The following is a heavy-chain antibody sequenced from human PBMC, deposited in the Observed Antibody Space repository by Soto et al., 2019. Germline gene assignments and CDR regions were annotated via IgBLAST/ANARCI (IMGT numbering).Heavy chain of an antibody. CDR1: GGAISDYH. CDR2: IYNGGSA. J-gene: IGHJ6*02. V-gene: IGHV4-59*01. D-gene: IGHD3-3*01. CDR3: GRAAKDFFDFWSGTTHYGIDV. Sequence: SETLSLTCTVSGGAISDYHWSWIRQPPGKALQLIGYIYNGGSANYNPSLKSRATISLDTFKNQFSLTLGSVTAADTAVYYCGRAAKDFFDFWSGTTHYGIDVWGQGTTVTVSS.